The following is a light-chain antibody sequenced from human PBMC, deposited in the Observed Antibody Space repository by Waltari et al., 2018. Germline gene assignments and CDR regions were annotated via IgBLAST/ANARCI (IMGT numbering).Light chain of an antibody. V-gene: IGKV3-11*01. CDR1: QGVANS. CDR3: QQRNKWPVT. CDR2: DVS. J-gene: IGKJ4*01. Sequence: LSCRASQGVANSLAWYKPKPGQAPRLLIYDVSNRATDIPARFSGSGFATDFTLTISDLKPEDIAVYYCQQRNKWPVTFGGGTKVEIK.